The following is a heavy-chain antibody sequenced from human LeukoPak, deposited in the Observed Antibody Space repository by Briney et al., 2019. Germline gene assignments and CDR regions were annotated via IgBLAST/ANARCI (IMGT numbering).Heavy chain of an antibody. V-gene: IGHV3-23*01. CDR1: GFTFSSYA. Sequence: GGSLSLSCAASGFTFSSYAVSWVRQAPGKGLEWVSAISGSGGSTFYAGSVRGRFTISRDNSKNTVYLQMNSLRAEDTAVYYCAREGDSSGYSYSAYWGQGTLVTVSS. J-gene: IGHJ4*02. CDR3: AREGDSSGYSYSAY. CDR2: ISGSGGST. D-gene: IGHD3-22*01.